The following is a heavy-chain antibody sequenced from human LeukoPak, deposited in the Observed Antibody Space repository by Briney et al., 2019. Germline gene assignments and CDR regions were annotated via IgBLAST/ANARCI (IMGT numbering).Heavy chain of an antibody. J-gene: IGHJ4*02. D-gene: IGHD5-18*01. CDR1: GGSISSNNW. CDR3: ARDVGTALVTGDY. Sequence: SETLSLTCGVSGGSISSNNWWSWVRQPPGQGLEWIGEIYHSGSANYNPSLKSRVTISVDKSKNQLSLKLISVTAADTAVYYCARDVGTALVTGDYWGQGTLVTVSS. V-gene: IGHV4-4*02. CDR2: IYHSGSA.